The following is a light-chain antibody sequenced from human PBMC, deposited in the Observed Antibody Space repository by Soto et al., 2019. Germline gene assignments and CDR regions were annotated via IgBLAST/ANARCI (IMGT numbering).Light chain of an antibody. CDR3: QQRSNWPPLD. CDR2: DAS. V-gene: IGKV3-11*01. CDR1: QSVSSY. Sequence: EIVLTQSPATLSLSPGERATLSCRASQSVSSYLAWYQQTPGQAPRLLIYDASNRATGIPARFSGSGSVTDFTLTISGLQADDFAVYYCQQRSNWPPLDFGGGTKVEIK. J-gene: IGKJ4*01.